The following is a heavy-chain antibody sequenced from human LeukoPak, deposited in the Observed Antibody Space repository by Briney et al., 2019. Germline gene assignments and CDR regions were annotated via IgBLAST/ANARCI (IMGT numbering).Heavy chain of an antibody. D-gene: IGHD3-16*01. CDR1: GGSISSYY. J-gene: IGHJ5*02. CDR2: IYYSGST. CDR3: ARGSSRGWFDP. Sequence: PSETLSLTCTVSGGSISSYYWSWIRHPPGKGLEGIGYIYYSGSTNYNPSLKSRVTISVDTSKNQFSLKLSSVTAADTAVYYCARGSSRGWFDPWGQGTLVTVSS. V-gene: IGHV4-59*01.